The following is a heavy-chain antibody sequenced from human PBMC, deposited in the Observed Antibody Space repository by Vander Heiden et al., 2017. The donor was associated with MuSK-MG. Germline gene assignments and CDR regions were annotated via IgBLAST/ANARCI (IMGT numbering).Heavy chain of an antibody. D-gene: IGHD3-22*01. J-gene: IGHJ1*01. CDR2: IRSKAYGGTT. Sequence: VQLVASGGGVVQPGRSLSLSCTAPGLTFGHYSMSWFRQAHGQGLEWVGFIRSKAYGGTTEYAASVKGRFTISRDDSKSIAYLQMNSLKTEDTAVYHCARTYYYDSSGYVKHWGQGTLVTVSS. CDR3: ARTYYYDSSGYVKH. CDR1: GLTFGHYS. V-gene: IGHV3-49*03.